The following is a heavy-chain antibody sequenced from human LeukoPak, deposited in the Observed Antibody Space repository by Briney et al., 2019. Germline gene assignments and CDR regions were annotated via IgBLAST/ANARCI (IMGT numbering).Heavy chain of an antibody. Sequence: SETLSLTCTVSGGSISSDNYYWGWIRQPPGKGLEWIGTIYYSGSTFYNPSLKTRVTMSLYTSKNQFSLRLTSVTAADTAVYYCARLTACDAPVDFWGQGTLVIVSS. J-gene: IGHJ4*02. CDR1: GGSISSDNYY. D-gene: IGHD2-21*02. CDR2: IYYSGST. CDR3: ARLTACDAPVDF. V-gene: IGHV4-39*01.